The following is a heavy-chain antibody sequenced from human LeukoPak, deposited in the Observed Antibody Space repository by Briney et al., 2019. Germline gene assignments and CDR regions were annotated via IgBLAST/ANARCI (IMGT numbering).Heavy chain of an antibody. CDR1: GFTFSSYG. Sequence: AGGSLRLSCAASGFTFSSYGMHWVRQAPGKGLEWVAVIWYDGSNKYYADSVKGRFTISRDNSKNTLYLQMNSLRAEDTAVYYCAKEGCSGGSCYLAPWTDYWGQGTLVTVSS. V-gene: IGHV3-30*02. D-gene: IGHD2-15*01. J-gene: IGHJ4*02. CDR2: IWYDGSNK. CDR3: AKEGCSGGSCYLAPWTDY.